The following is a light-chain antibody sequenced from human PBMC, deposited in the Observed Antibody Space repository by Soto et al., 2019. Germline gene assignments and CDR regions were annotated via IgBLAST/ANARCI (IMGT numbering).Light chain of an antibody. V-gene: IGKV3-11*01. J-gene: IGKJ5*01. Sequence: EILLTQSPATLAVSPGEGATLSCRASQSVRDNLAWYQQKPGQAPRLLIYRASTRATGVPARFSGSGSGTDFTLSISSLEPEDFAVYYCQQRSNWPITFGQGTRLEIK. CDR3: QQRSNWPIT. CDR1: QSVRDN. CDR2: RAS.